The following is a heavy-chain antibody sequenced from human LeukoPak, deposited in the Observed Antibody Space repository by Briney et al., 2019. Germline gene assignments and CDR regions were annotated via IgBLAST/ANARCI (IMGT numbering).Heavy chain of an antibody. Sequence: PSETLSLTCTVSGGSISSGSYYWSWIRQPPGKGLEWIGYIYYSGSTNYNPSLKSRVTISVDTSKNQFSLKLSSVTAADTAVYYCARRSDFWSGSLGYYYMDVWGKGTTVTVSS. CDR2: IYYSGST. D-gene: IGHD3-3*01. V-gene: IGHV4-61*01. CDR1: GGSISSGSYY. J-gene: IGHJ6*03. CDR3: ARRSDFWSGSLGYYYMDV.